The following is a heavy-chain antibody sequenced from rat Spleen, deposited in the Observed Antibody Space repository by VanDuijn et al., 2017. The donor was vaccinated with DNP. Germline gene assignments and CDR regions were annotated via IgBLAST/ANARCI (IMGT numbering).Heavy chain of an antibody. V-gene: IGHV5-19*01. D-gene: IGHD1-4*01. CDR1: GITFSNSG. Sequence: EVQLVESGGGVVQPGRSLKLSCAASGITFSNSGMHWIRQAPTKGLEWVTSISSSAGSTSYRDSVKGRFTLSRDNAKSTLYLQMNSLRSEDTATYFCARGNYPGINTFDYWGQGVMVTVSS. J-gene: IGHJ2*01. CDR3: ARGNYPGINTFDY. CDR2: ISSSAGST.